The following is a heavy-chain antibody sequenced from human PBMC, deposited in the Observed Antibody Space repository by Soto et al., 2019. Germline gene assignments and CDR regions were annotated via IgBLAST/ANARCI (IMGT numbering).Heavy chain of an antibody. V-gene: IGHV4-30-2*01. CDR3: AKDVEMATKKPVDY. D-gene: IGHD5-12*01. CDR2: IYHSGST. Sequence: SETLSLTCAVSGGFISSGGYSWSWIRQPPGKGLEWIGYIYHSGSTYYNPSLKSRVTISVDRSKNQFSLKLSSVTAADTAVYYCAKDVEMATKKPVDYWGQGTLVTVSS. J-gene: IGHJ4*02. CDR1: GGFISSGGYS.